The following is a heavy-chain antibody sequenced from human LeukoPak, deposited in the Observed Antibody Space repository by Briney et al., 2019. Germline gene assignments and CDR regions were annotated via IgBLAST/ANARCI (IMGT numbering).Heavy chain of an antibody. D-gene: IGHD3-3*01. J-gene: IGHJ4*02. CDR1: GFRFSSYT. V-gene: IGHV3-23*01. CDR3: VKGGQNYDFWRFDY. CDR2: ISGSGGST. Sequence: GGSLRLSCGASGFRFSSYTMSWVRQAPGKGLEWVSSISGSGGSTYYTDSVKGRFAISRDNSKSTLYLQMNSLGTDDTALYYCVKGGQNYDFWRFDYWGQGTLVTASS.